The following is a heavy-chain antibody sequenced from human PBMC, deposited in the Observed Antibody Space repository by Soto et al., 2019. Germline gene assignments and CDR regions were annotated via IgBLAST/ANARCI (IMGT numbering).Heavy chain of an antibody. CDR1: GFPFSTYA. J-gene: IGHJ4*02. Sequence: EVPLLESGGGLVQPGGSLRLSCAASGFPFSTYAMNWVRQAPGKGLEWVSIISGSGDSTTYADSVKGRFTISRDNSKNTLYLQMDSLRAEDTAVYYCTNRGGSKVGYWGQGTPVTVSS. CDR2: ISGSGDST. D-gene: IGHD1-26*01. CDR3: TNRGGSKVGY. V-gene: IGHV3-23*01.